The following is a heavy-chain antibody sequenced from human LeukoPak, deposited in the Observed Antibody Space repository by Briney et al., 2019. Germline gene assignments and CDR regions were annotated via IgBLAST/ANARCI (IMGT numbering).Heavy chain of an antibody. CDR3: AREGGPYRPLDY. CDR2: VNLQGST. Sequence: SQTLSLPCTVSGGSISRADYYWTWVRQPPGKGLEWIGEVNLQGSTNYNPSLMRRVAISVDTSANHVSLQLTSVTAADTAVYYCAREGGPYRPLDYSGQGTLVTVSS. J-gene: IGHJ4*02. CDR1: GGSISRADYY. V-gene: IGHV4-30-4*01.